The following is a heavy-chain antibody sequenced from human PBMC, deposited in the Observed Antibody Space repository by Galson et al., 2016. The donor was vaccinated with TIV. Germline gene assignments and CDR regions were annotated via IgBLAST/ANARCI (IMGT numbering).Heavy chain of an antibody. CDR3: TTVAWFPGLSLDN. D-gene: IGHD3-22*01. CDR1: GYSLTEVV. J-gene: IGHJ4*02. V-gene: IGHV1-24*01. CDR2: FDPEVGRT. Sequence: SVKVSCKVSGYSLTEVVMHWVRQAPGKGLEWMGGFDPEVGRTIYAQKLQGRVTMTADTSTDTAYMELGSLRCEDTAVYYCTTVAWFPGLSLDNWGQGTLVTVSS.